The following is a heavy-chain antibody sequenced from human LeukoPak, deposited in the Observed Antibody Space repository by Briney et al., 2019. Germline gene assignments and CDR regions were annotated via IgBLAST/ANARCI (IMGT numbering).Heavy chain of an antibody. J-gene: IGHJ5*02. CDR2: ISSTGIT. CDR1: GASISSDTYF. CDR3: AKGAGPPWFDP. D-gene: IGHD6-19*01. Sequence: KASETLSLTCIVSGASISSDTYFWSWIRQPAGKGLEWIGRISSTGITSYNPSLKSRVNISVDTSKNQLSMKLSSVTAADTAVYYCAKGAGPPWFDPWGQGTLVTVSS. V-gene: IGHV4-61*02.